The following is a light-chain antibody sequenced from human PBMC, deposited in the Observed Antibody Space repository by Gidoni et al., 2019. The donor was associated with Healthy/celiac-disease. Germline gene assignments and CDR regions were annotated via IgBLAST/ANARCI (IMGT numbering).Light chain of an antibody. CDR3: QQYNNWPPLT. Sequence: ELVMTQSLATLSVSPGERATLSCRASQSVSRNLAWYQQKPGQAPRLRIYGASTRATGIPARFSGSGSGTEFTLTISSLQSEDFAVYYCQQYNNWPPLTFGGGTKVEIK. J-gene: IGKJ4*01. CDR1: QSVSRN. CDR2: GAS. V-gene: IGKV3-15*01.